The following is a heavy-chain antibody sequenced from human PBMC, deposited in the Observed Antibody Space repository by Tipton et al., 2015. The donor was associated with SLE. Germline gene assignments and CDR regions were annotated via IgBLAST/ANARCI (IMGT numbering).Heavy chain of an antibody. CDR2: IYTNENT. D-gene: IGHD4-11*01. CDR3: AREFLNPVTTVHYYFDL. Sequence: TLSLTCTVSGVSISSDGFYWSWIRQHPDKVLEWIGRIYTNENTNYNPSLKSRVTMSVDTSKNHFSLKLISVTAADTAVYYCAREFLNPVTTVHYYFDLWGRGTLVTVSS. V-gene: IGHV4-61*02. CDR1: GVSISSDGFY. J-gene: IGHJ2*01.